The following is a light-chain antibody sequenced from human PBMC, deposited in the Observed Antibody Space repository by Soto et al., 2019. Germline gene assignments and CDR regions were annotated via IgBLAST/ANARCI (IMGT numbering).Light chain of an antibody. Sequence: EIVLTQSPGTLSLSPGERATLSCRASQSVYINSLAWYQQKPGQPPRLLIYGAATRASDVPDRFSGSGSGADFALTIDRLETEDFALYYCQQYGTSPLTFGPGTRVD. CDR2: GAA. CDR1: QSVYINS. V-gene: IGKV3-20*01. J-gene: IGKJ3*01. CDR3: QQYGTSPLT.